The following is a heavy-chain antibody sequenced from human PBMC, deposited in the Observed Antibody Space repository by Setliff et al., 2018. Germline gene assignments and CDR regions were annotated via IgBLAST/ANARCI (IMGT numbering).Heavy chain of an antibody. D-gene: IGHD3-22*01. J-gene: IGHJ4*02. V-gene: IGHV3-7*01. CDR3: ARDANIVVVHNPYYFDF. CDR2: IKQDGRNE. CDR1: GFTFSSYW. Sequence: GGSLRLSCAASGFTFSSYWMSWVRQAPGQGLEWVANIKQDGRNENYADSVQGRFTISRDNSKNTLYLQMSSLRLEDTAVYYCARDANIVVVHNPYYFDFWGQGTLVTVSS.